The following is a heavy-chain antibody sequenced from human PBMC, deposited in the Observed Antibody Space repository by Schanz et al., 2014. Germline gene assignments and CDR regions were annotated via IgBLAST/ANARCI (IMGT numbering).Heavy chain of an antibody. Sequence: EVQLLESGGGLVQPGGSLRLSCAASGFTFSIYGMSWVRQAPGKGLEWVSRMIGSGSSVFYADSVKGRFTISRDNSKNTVHLQMNSLRAEDTAVYFCAKDRWRATVMVDAFDIWGQGTKVTVSS. V-gene: IGHV3-23*01. CDR1: GFTFSIYG. J-gene: IGHJ3*02. CDR3: AKDRWRATVMVDAFDI. CDR2: MIGSGSSV. D-gene: IGHD4-4*01.